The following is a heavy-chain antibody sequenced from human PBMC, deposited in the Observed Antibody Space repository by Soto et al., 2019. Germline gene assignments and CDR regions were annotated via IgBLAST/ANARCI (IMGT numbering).Heavy chain of an antibody. V-gene: IGHV4-34*01. D-gene: IGHD3-22*01. CDR2: INHSGST. J-gene: IGHJ4*02. CDR3: ARDRLRGYDSSGFYS. Sequence: PSETLSLTCAVYGGSFSGYYWSWIRQPPGKGLEWIGEINHSGSTNYNPSLKSRVTISVDTSKNQFSLKLSSVTAADTAIYYCARDRLRGYDSSGFYSWGQGTMVTVSS. CDR1: GGSFSGYY.